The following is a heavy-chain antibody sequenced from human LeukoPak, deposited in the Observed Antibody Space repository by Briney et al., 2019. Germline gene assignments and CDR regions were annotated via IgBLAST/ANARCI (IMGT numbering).Heavy chain of an antibody. Sequence: SQTLSLTCAITGDSVSSNSAAWNWIRQSPSRGLEWLGRTYYRSKWYNDYALSMESRITINPDTSKNQFSLQLHSVTPEDTAVYYCARVGSYYGSGSSKYGIDVWGKGTTVTVSS. J-gene: IGHJ6*04. CDR1: GDSVSSNSAA. D-gene: IGHD3-10*01. V-gene: IGHV6-1*01. CDR2: TYYRSKWYN. CDR3: ARVGSYYGSGSSKYGIDV.